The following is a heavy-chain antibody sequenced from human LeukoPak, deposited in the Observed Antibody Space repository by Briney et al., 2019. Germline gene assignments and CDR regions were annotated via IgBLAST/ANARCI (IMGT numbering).Heavy chain of an antibody. J-gene: IGHJ5*02. Sequence: SETLSLTCTVSGGSISSSSYYWGWIRQPPGKGLEWIRSIYYSGSTYYNPSLKSRVTISVDTSKNQFSLKLSSVTAADTAVYYCASIAAAGLSFDPWGQGTLVTVSS. CDR3: ASIAAAGLSFDP. CDR1: GGSISSSSYY. D-gene: IGHD6-13*01. V-gene: IGHV4-39*01. CDR2: IYYSGST.